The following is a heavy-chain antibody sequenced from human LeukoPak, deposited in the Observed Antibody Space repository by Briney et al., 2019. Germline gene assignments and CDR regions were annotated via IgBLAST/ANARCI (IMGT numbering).Heavy chain of an antibody. CDR3: ARDKDKWLRFGGLNWFDP. J-gene: IGHJ5*02. V-gene: IGHV3-7*03. D-gene: IGHD5-12*01. CDR2: IKQDGSEK. CDR1: GFTFSSYW. Sequence: GGSLRLSCAASGFTFSSYWMSWVRQAPGKGLEWVANIKQDGSEKYYVDSVKGRFTISRDNAKNSLYLQMNSLRAEDSAVYYCARDKDKWLRFGGLNWFDPWGQGTLVTVSS.